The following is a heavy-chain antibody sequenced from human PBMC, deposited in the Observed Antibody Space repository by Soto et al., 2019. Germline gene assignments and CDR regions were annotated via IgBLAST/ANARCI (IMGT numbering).Heavy chain of an antibody. CDR3: ARRLTPDSYGIDV. Sequence: SETLSLTCTVSGGSISSSSYYWGWIRQPPGKGLEWIGSIYYSGSTYYNPSLKSRVTISVDTSKNQFSLKLSSVTAADTAVYYCARRLTPDSYGIDVWGPATRVTVSS. V-gene: IGHV4-39*01. J-gene: IGHJ6*02. CDR2: IYYSGST. CDR1: GGSISSSSYY. D-gene: IGHD1-20*01.